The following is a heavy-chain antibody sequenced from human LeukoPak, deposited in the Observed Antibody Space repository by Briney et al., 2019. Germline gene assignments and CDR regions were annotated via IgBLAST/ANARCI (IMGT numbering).Heavy chain of an antibody. V-gene: IGHV1-18*01. Sequence: GASVKVSCKASGYTFTSYGINWVRQAPGQGLEWMGWISTYNGNTNYAQNLQGRVTMTTDTPTSTAYMELSSLRSEDTAVYYCARSKKNWNFDYWGQGTLVTVSS. CDR2: ISTYNGNT. CDR3: ARSKKNWNFDY. CDR1: GYTFTSYG. J-gene: IGHJ4*02. D-gene: IGHD1-1*01.